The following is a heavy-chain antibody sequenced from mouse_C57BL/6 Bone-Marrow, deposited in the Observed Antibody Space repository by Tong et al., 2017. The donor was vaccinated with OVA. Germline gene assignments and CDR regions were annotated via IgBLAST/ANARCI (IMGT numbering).Heavy chain of an antibody. CDR3: YYAMDY. CDR2: INSDGGST. J-gene: IGHJ4*01. Sequence: EVQLQESGGGLVQPGESLKLSCESNEYEFPSHDMSWVRKTPEKRLELVAAINSDGGSTYYPYTMERRFIISRDNAKNNLYLQMSHLKSEDTAMYSCYYAMDYWGQGTSVTVSS. V-gene: IGHV5-2*01. CDR1: EYEFPSHD.